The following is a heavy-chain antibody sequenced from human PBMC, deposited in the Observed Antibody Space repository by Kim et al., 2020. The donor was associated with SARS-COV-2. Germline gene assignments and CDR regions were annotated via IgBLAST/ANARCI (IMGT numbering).Heavy chain of an antibody. V-gene: IGHV1-69*13. D-gene: IGHD3-22*01. CDR2: IIPIFGTA. Sequence: SVKVSCKASGGTFSSYAISWVRQAPGQGLEWMGGIIPIFGTANYAQKFQGRVTITADESTSTAYMELSSLRSEDTAVYYCARDPYYYDSSGLSLGGWGQGTLVTVSS. CDR3: ARDPYYYDSSGLSLGG. CDR1: GGTFSSYA. J-gene: IGHJ4*02.